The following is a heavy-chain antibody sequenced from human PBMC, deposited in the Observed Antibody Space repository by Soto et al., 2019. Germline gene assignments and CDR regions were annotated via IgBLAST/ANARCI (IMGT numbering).Heavy chain of an antibody. V-gene: IGHV4-39*01. CDR2: IYYSENT. J-gene: IGHJ4*02. Sequence: SETLSLTCTVSGGSISSSSHYWGWIRQTPGKGLEWIGSIYYSENTYYNPSLKSRVAISVDTSKNQVSLRLSSVTAADTAVYYCARHDYYDSSGYYSHLHNWGQGALVTVSS. CDR3: ARHDYYDSSGYYSHLHN. D-gene: IGHD3-22*01. CDR1: GGSISSSSHY.